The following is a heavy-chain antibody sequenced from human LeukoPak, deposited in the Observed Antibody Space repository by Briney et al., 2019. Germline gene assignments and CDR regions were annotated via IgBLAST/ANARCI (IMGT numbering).Heavy chain of an antibody. CDR1: GFAFTNAW. CDR3: TTADSSGRFLIDY. J-gene: IGHJ4*02. CDR2: VKSKTDGGTA. D-gene: IGHD3-22*01. Sequence: GGSLRLSCAASGFAFTNAWMNWVRQAPGKGLEWVGRVKSKTDGGTADYAAPVKGRFTISRDDSKNTLYLQMNSLKTEDTAVYYCTTADSSGRFLIDYWGQGTLVTVSS. V-gene: IGHV3-15*07.